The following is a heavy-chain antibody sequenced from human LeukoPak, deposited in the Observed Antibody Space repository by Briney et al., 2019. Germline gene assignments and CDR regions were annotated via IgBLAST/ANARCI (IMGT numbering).Heavy chain of an antibody. CDR2: IIPIFGTA. V-gene: IGHV1-69*13. D-gene: IGHD3-22*01. CDR3: VATSYYDSSGYYYPFDY. Sequence: ASVTVSCTASGGTFSSYAISWVRQAPEQGLEWMGGIIPIFGTANYAQKFQGRVTITADESTSTAYMELSSLRSEDTAVYYCVATSYYDSSGYYYPFDYWGQGTLVTVSS. J-gene: IGHJ4*02. CDR1: GGTFSSYA.